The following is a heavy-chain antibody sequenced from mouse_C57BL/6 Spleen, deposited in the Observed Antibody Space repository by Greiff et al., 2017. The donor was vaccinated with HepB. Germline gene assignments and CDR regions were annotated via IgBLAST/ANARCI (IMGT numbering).Heavy chain of an antibody. V-gene: IGHV10-1*01. CDR1: GFSFNTYA. D-gene: IGHD2-4*01. J-gene: IGHJ4*01. Sequence: EVKLVESGGGLVQPKGSLKLSCAASGFSFNTYAMNWVRQAPGKGLEWVARIRSKSNNYATYYADSVKDRFTISRDDSESMLYLQMNNLKTEDTAMYYCVRQAYDYDFPMDYWGQGTSVTVSS. CDR3: VRQAYDYDFPMDY. CDR2: IRSKSNNYAT.